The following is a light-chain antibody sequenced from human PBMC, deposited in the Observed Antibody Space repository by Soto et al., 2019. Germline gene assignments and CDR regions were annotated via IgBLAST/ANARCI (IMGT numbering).Light chain of an antibody. CDR3: CSYAGGYTYL. CDR1: SSDIGAYNY. CDR2: DVA. J-gene: IGLJ1*01. V-gene: IGLV2-11*02. Sequence: QSVLTQPPSASGSPGQSVTISCTGTSSDIGAYNYVSWFQQHPGEAPKLMIYDVARWPSGVPDRFSGSKSGNTASLTISGLQAEDEADYFCCSYAGGYTYLFGTGTKLTVL.